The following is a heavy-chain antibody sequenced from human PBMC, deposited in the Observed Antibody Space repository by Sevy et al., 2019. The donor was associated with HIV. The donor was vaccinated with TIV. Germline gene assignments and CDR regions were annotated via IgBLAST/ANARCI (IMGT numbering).Heavy chain of an antibody. CDR1: GYTFTSYG. CDR3: ARGPEAWSGYYYHYYGMDV. D-gene: IGHD3-3*01. J-gene: IGHJ6*02. V-gene: IGHV1-18*01. CDR2: ISVYNGNT. Sequence: ASVKVSCKASGYTFTSYGISWVRQAPGQGLEWMGWISVYNGNTNYAQKVQGRVTLTIETSTSTVYMELRSLRSDDTAVYYCARGPEAWSGYYYHYYGMDVWGQGTTVTVSS.